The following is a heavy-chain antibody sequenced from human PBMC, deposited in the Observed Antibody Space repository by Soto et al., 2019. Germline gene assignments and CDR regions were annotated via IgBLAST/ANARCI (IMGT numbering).Heavy chain of an antibody. V-gene: IGHV1-69*13. CDR3: ARGYYYDSSGYYSFDY. Sequence: RASVKVSCKASGGTFSSYAISWVRQAPGQGLEWMGGIIPIFGTANYAQKFQGRVTITADESTSTAYMELSSLRSEDTAVYYCARGYYYDSSGYYSFDYWGQGTLVTVSS. D-gene: IGHD3-22*01. J-gene: IGHJ4*02. CDR1: GGTFSSYA. CDR2: IIPIFGTA.